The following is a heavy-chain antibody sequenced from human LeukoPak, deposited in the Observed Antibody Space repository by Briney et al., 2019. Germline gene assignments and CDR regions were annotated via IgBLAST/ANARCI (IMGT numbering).Heavy chain of an antibody. CDR2: IIPIFGTA. CDR3: ARGRYGYLLFDY. V-gene: IGHV1-69*13. Sequence: SVKVSCKASGGTFSSYAISWVRQAPGQGLEWMGGIIPIFGTANYAQKSQGRVTITADESTSTAYMELSSPRSEDTAVYYCARGRYGYLLFDYWGQGTLVTVSS. D-gene: IGHD6-25*01. J-gene: IGHJ4*02. CDR1: GGTFSSYA.